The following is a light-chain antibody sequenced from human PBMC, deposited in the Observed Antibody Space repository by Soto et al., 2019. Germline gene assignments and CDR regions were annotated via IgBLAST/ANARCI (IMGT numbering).Light chain of an antibody. CDR1: QSISSH. Sequence: DIQMTQSPSPLSASLGARVTITCRASQSISSHLNWYQQKSGKAPEPLIYDVFSLQSGVPSRFSGSGSGTDFTLTISSLQPEDFATYFCQQSYSTPYTFGQGTKVDIK. CDR3: QQSYSTPYT. V-gene: IGKV1-39*01. CDR2: DVF. J-gene: IGKJ2*01.